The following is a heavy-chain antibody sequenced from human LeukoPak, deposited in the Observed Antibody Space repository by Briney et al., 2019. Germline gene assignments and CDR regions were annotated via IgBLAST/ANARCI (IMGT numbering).Heavy chain of an antibody. CDR3: ARGLYCSGGSCYSWFDP. J-gene: IGHJ5*02. CDR2: INHSGST. Sequence: SETLSLTCAVYGGSFSGYYWSWIRQPPGKGLEWIGEINHSGSTNYNPSLKSRVTISVDTSKNQFSLKLSSVTAADTAVCYCARGLYCSGGSCYSWFDPWGQGTLVTVSS. D-gene: IGHD2-15*01. V-gene: IGHV4-34*01. CDR1: GGSFSGYY.